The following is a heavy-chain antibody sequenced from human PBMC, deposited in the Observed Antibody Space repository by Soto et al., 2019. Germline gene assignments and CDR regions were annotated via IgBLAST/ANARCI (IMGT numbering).Heavy chain of an antibody. CDR1: GYTFSTYD. CDR3: ARGGGLLWFGELLQTYYYYGMDV. D-gene: IGHD3-10*01. V-gene: IGHV1-8*01. CDR2: LNPKSGMT. Sequence: ASVKVSCKASGYTFSTYDFNWVRQAPGQGLEWMGWLNPKSGMTGSAQKFQGRVTMTRDSSISTVYMELSSLRSEDTAVYYCARGGGLLWFGELLQTYYYYGMDVWGQGTTVTVSS. J-gene: IGHJ6*02.